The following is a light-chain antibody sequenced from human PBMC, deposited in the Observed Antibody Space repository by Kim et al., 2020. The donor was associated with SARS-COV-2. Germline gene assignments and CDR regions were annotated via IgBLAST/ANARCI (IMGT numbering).Light chain of an antibody. J-gene: IGKJ2*01. Sequence: SAGERATLSCRASQSVSSSYLAWYQQKPGQAPRLLIYGASSRATGIPDRFSGSGSGTDFTLTISRLEPEDFAVYYCQQYGSSHMYTFGQGTKLEI. CDR3: QQYGSSHMYT. CDR2: GAS. V-gene: IGKV3-20*01. CDR1: QSVSSSY.